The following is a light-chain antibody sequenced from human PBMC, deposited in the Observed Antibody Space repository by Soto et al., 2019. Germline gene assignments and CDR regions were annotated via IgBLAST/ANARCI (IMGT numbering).Light chain of an antibody. V-gene: IGKV3-11*01. CDR3: QQRNMWPIT. Sequence: EIVLTQSPSTLSLSPGERATLSCRASQSVSGYLAWYQQKPGQAPRLLIYDASKRATGIPARFSGSGFGTDYTLTISSLEPEDFAVYYCQQRNMWPITFGQGTRLEIK. CDR1: QSVSGY. J-gene: IGKJ5*01. CDR2: DAS.